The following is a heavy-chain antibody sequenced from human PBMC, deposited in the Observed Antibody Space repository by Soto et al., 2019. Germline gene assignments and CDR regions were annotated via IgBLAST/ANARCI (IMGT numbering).Heavy chain of an antibody. D-gene: IGHD2-8*01. CDR3: ARMVSGWFDP. V-gene: IGHV4-59*01. CDR1: GGSISSYY. J-gene: IGHJ5*02. Sequence: KTSETLSLTCTVSGGSISSYYWSWIRQPPGKGLEWIGYIYYSGSTNHNPSLKSRVTISVDTSKNQFSLKLSSVTAADTAVYYCARMVSGWFDPWGQGTLVTVSS. CDR2: IYYSGST.